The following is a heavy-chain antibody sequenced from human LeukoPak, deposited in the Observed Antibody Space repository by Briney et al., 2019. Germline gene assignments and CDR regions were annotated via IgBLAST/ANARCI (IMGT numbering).Heavy chain of an antibody. CDR2: IYYTGTT. V-gene: IGHV4-59*08. CDR3: ARLAWLLDS. Sequence: PSETLSLTCTVSGGSITNYWWTWIRQPPGKGLDWLGHIYYTGTTKYNSSLESRLTFSLDTSKNQFSLSLTSVTAADTAVYYCARLAWLLDSWGQGILVTVSS. CDR1: GGSITNYW. D-gene: IGHD5-12*01. J-gene: IGHJ5*01.